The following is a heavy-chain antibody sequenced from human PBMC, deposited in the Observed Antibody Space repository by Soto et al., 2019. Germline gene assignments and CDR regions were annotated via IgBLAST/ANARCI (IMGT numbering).Heavy chain of an antibody. CDR3: ASQVRTVATPSYFQH. CDR2: IYYSGST. Sequence: SETLSLTCTVSGGSISSGGYYWSWIRQHPGKGPEWIGYIYYSGSTYYNPSLKSRVTISVDTSKNQFSLKLSSVTAADTAVYYCASQVRTVATPSYFQHWGQGTLVTVSS. V-gene: IGHV4-31*03. D-gene: IGHD4-17*01. J-gene: IGHJ1*01. CDR1: GGSISSGGYY.